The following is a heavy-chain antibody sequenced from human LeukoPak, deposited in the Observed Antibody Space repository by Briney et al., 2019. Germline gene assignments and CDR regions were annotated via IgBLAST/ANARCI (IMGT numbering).Heavy chain of an antibody. J-gene: IGHJ4*02. Sequence: GGSLRLSCAASGFTFSSYWMSWVRQAPGKGLEWVANIKQDGSEKYYVDSVKGRFTISRDNAKNSLYLQMNSLRAEDTAVYYCAREGNGVTMVRGVSGFDYWGQGTLVTVSS. V-gene: IGHV3-7*01. CDR2: IKQDGSEK. D-gene: IGHD3-10*01. CDR3: AREGNGVTMVRGVSGFDY. CDR1: GFTFSSYW.